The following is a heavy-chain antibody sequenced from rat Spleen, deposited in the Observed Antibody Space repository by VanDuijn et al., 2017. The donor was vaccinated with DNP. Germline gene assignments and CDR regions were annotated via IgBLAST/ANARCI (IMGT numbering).Heavy chain of an antibody. V-gene: IGHV5-31*01. CDR3: ARHGEVPARYAMDA. J-gene: IGHJ4*01. Sequence: EVQLVESGGGLVQPGRSLKLSCAASGFSVTNDWMTWIRQIPGKGLDWVACISSSGDTTYYRDSVKGRFTISRDNAKSTLYLQMDSLRSEETATYYCARHGEVPARYAMDAWGQGTSVTVSS. D-gene: IGHD1-11*01. CDR1: GFSVTNDW. CDR2: ISSSGDTT.